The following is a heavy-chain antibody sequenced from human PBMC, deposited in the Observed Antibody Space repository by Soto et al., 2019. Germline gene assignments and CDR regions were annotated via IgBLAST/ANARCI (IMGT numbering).Heavy chain of an antibody. CDR3: ARDEGLVVVIGPGTAAFDL. V-gene: IGHV1-18*01. CDR2: ISGYNGNT. D-gene: IGHD3-22*01. CDR1: GYTFTSYG. Sequence: QVQLVQSGAEVEKPGASVKVSCKASGYTFTSYGINWVRQAPGQGLEWMGWISGYNGNTNYAQKLQGRVTMTTDTSTSTAYMELRSLTSDDTAVYYCARDEGLVVVIGPGTAAFDLWGQGTMVTVSS. J-gene: IGHJ3*01.